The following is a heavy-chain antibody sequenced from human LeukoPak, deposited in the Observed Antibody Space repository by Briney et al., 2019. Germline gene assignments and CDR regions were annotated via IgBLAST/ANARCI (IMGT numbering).Heavy chain of an antibody. V-gene: IGHV1-2*02. Sequence: GASVKVSCKASGYTFIDYYMHWVRQAPGQGLKWRGWINPSSGGTNYAQKFQGRVTMTRDTSINTAYMALSRLRSDDTAVYYCLSRGSSGWYEGGFEYWGQGALVTVSS. D-gene: IGHD6-19*01. J-gene: IGHJ4*02. CDR3: LSRGSSGWYEGGFEY. CDR1: GYTFIDYY. CDR2: INPSSGGT.